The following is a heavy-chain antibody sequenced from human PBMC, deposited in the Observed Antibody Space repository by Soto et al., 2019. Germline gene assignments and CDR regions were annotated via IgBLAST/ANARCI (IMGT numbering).Heavy chain of an antibody. D-gene: IGHD3-22*01. V-gene: IGHV1-18*04. CDR3: ARYYDSSGYSPPFYY. J-gene: IGHJ4*02. Sequence: ASVKVSCKASGYTFTSYGVSWVRQAPGQGLEWMGWISAYNGNTNYAQKLQGRVTMTTDTSTSTAYMELRSLRSDDTAVYYCARYYDSSGYSPPFYYWGQGTLGTVS. CDR2: ISAYNGNT. CDR1: GYTFTSYG.